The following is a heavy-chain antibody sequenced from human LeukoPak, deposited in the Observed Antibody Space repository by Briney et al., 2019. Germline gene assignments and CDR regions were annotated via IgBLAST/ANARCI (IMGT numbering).Heavy chain of an antibody. CDR3: ARLSTVTTPLHY. Sequence: ESLKISCKGSGYSLTSYWIGWVRQMPGKGLEWMGIIYPCDSDTRYSPSFQGQVTISADKSISTAYPQSSSLKASDTAMYCCARLSTVTTPLHYWGQGTLVTVSS. V-gene: IGHV5-51*01. D-gene: IGHD4-17*01. CDR2: IYPCDSDT. J-gene: IGHJ4*02. CDR1: GYSLTSYW.